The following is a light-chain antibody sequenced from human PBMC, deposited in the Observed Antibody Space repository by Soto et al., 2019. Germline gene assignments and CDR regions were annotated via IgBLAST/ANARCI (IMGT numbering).Light chain of an antibody. CDR1: SSNIGAGYD. CDR3: QSYASSDVV. V-gene: IGLV1-40*01. Sequence: QSVLTQPPSVSGAPGQRVTISCTGSSSNIGAGYDVHWYQQLPGTAPKLLIYGNSNRPSGVPDRFSGSKSGTSASLAITGLQDEDEADYYCQSYASSDVVFGGGTKLTVL. J-gene: IGLJ2*01. CDR2: GNS.